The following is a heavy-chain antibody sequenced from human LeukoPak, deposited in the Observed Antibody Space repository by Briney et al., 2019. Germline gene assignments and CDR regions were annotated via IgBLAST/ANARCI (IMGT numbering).Heavy chain of an antibody. D-gene: IGHD2-21*02. J-gene: IGHJ6*02. Sequence: HPGGSLRLSCAASGFTFSSYGMHWVRQAPGKGLEWVAVIWYDGSNKYYADSVKGRFTISRDNSKNTLYLQMNSLRAEDTAVYYCARDRVRYCGGDCLSYYYYGMDVWGQGTTVTVSS. CDR3: ARDRVRYCGGDCLSYYYYGMDV. CDR2: IWYDGSNK. V-gene: IGHV3-33*01. CDR1: GFTFSSYG.